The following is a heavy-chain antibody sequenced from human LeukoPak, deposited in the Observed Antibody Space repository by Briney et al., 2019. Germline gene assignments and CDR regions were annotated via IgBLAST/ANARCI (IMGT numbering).Heavy chain of an antibody. J-gene: IGHJ4*02. CDR1: GFTFSSYW. CDR2: IKQDGSEK. CDR3: ARYYYDSSGYYPYYFDY. V-gene: IGHV3-7*01. D-gene: IGHD3-22*01. Sequence: GGSLRLSCAASGFTFSSYWMSWVSQAPGKGLEWVANIKQDGSEKYYVDSVKGRFTISRDNAKNSLYLQMNSLRAEDTAVYYCARYYYDSSGYYPYYFDYWGQGTLVTVSS.